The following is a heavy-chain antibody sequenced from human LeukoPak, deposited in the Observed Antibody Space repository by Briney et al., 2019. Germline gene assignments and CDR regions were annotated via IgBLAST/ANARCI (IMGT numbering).Heavy chain of an antibody. D-gene: IGHD3-16*01. J-gene: IGHJ4*02. CDR3: AREGGGGSDY. V-gene: IGHV4-39*07. CDR2: IYYSGST. Sequence: SETLSLTCTVSGGSISSSSYYWGWIRQPPGKGLEWIGSIYYSGSTYYNPSLKSRVTISVDTSKNQFSLKLSSVTAADTAVYYCAREGGGGSDYWGQGTLVTVSS. CDR1: GGSISSSSYY.